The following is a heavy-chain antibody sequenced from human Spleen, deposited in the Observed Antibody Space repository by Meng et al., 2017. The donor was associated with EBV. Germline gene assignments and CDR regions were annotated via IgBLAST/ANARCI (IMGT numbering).Heavy chain of an antibody. Sequence: QMQRQESGPGLAKPSETLYLNCTVSGGSISSSSSYWAWVRQPPGKGLEWIGAIHYKGTNFYNPSLKSRVTMSVDTSKNQFSLKMTSVTAADTAVYYCARGNWALLWGQGTLVTVSS. J-gene: IGHJ4*02. CDR2: IHYKGTN. D-gene: IGHD1-26*01. CDR3: ARGNWALL. V-gene: IGHV4-39*07. CDR1: GGSISSSSSY.